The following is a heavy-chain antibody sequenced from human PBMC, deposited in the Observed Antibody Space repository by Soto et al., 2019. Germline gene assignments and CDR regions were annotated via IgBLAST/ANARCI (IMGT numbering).Heavy chain of an antibody. J-gene: IGHJ6*02. D-gene: IGHD6-6*01. Sequence: PSETLSLTCTVSGGSVSSYYWSWIRQSPGKGLEWIGYIYYSGSTKYKPSLKSRVTISVDTSKNQFSLKVSSVTAADTAVYYCARAILYSSSRGYYYGMDVWGQGTTVTVSS. CDR1: GGSVSSYY. V-gene: IGHV4-59*08. CDR2: IYYSGST. CDR3: ARAILYSSSRGYYYGMDV.